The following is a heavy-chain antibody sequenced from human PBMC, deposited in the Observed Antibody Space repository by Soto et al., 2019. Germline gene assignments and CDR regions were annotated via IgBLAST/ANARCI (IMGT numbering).Heavy chain of an antibody. CDR2: ISGSGGST. CDR1: GFTLSSYA. V-gene: IGHV3-23*01. J-gene: IGHJ5*02. D-gene: IGHD2-15*01. Sequence: PGGSLRLSCAASGFTLSSYAMSWVRQAPGKGLEWVSAISGSGGSTYYADSVKGRFTISRDNSKNTLYLQMNSLRAEDTAVYYCAKNPLLVVAATSTLMAWGQGTLVTVSS. CDR3: AKNPLLVVAATSTLMA.